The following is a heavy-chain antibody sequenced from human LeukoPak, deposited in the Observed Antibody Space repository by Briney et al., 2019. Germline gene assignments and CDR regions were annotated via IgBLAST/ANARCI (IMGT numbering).Heavy chain of an antibody. V-gene: IGHV3-30*03. D-gene: IGHD6-13*01. CDR1: GFTFSSFG. Sequence: GGSLRLSCAASGFTFSSFGMHWVRQAPGKGLEWVAVISYDGSSKYHADSVKGRFTISRDNSKNTLYLQMNSLRAEDTAVYYCASPAVYSSSWYYFDYWGQGTLVTVSS. CDR2: ISYDGSSK. J-gene: IGHJ4*02. CDR3: ASPAVYSSSWYYFDY.